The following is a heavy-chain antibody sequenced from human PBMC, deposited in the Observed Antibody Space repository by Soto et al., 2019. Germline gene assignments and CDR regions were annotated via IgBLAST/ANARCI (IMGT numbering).Heavy chain of an antibody. CDR1: GGTFSSYA. J-gene: IGHJ6*02. CDR3: ATTITMIVVATNYYGMDV. Sequence: ASVKVSCKASGGTFSSYAISWVRQAPGQGLEWMGGIIPIFGTANYAQKFQGRVTITADKSTSTAYMELSSLRSEDTAVYYCATTITMIVVATNYYGMDVWGQGTTVTVS. V-gene: IGHV1-69*06. D-gene: IGHD3-22*01. CDR2: IIPIFGTA.